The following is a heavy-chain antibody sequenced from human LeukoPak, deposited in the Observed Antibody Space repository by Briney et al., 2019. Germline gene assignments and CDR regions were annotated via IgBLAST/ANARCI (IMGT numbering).Heavy chain of an antibody. CDR2: ISISSSII. V-gene: IGHV3-48*02. CDR1: GFTFSNHN. CDR3: ARESGAPPLRGLDI. Sequence: PGGSLRLSCAASGFTFSNHNMNWVRQAPGKGLEWVSYISISSSIIYYADSVKGRFTISRDNAKNSLHLQMNSLRDEDTAVYYCARESGAPPLRGLDIWGQGTMVTVSS. D-gene: IGHD4-17*01. J-gene: IGHJ3*02.